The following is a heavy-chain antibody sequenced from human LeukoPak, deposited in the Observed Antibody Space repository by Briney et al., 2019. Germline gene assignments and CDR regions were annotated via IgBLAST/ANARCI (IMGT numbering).Heavy chain of an antibody. CDR2: INHSGST. Sequence: SETLSPTCAVYGGSFSGYYWSWIRQPPGKGLEWIGEINHSGSTNYNPSLKSRVTISVDTSKNQFSLKLSSVTAADTAVYYCARGNWNYPDYYYYMDVWGKGTTVTVSS. D-gene: IGHD1-7*01. J-gene: IGHJ6*03. CDR1: GGSFSGYY. CDR3: ARGNWNYPDYYYYMDV. V-gene: IGHV4-34*01.